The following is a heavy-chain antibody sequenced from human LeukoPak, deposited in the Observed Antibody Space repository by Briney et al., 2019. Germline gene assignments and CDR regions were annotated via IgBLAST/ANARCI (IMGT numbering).Heavy chain of an antibody. CDR1: GGSISSYY. CDR2: IDYSGST. Sequence: SETLSLTCTVSGGSISSYYWSWIRQPPGKGLEWIGYIDYSGSTNYNPSLKSRVTISVDTSKNQISLKLSSLTAADTAVYFCARRYYYYYVDVWGKGTTVTVSS. V-gene: IGHV4-59*01. J-gene: IGHJ6*03. CDR3: ARRYYYYYVDV.